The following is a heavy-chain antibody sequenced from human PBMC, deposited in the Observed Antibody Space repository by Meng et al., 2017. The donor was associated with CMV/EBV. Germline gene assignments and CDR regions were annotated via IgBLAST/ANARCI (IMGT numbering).Heavy chain of an antibody. V-gene: IGHV4-34*01. Sequence: PETLSLTCAVYGGSFSGYYWSWIRQPPGKGLEWIGEINHSGSTNYNPSLKSRVTISVDTSKNQFSLKPSSVTAADKAVYYCARRPLYIVVVPAARNWFDPWGQGTLVTVSS. D-gene: IGHD2-2*01. CDR3: ARRPLYIVVVPAARNWFDP. CDR2: INHSGST. CDR1: GGSFSGYY. J-gene: IGHJ5*02.